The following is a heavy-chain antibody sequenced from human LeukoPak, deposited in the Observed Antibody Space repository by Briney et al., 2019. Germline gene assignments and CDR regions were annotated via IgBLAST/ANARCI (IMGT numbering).Heavy chain of an antibody. CDR3: ARLDSGTYSRPFDY. CDR2: ISSSGSII. Sequence: GGSLRLSCVGSGFTFSSYEMNWVRQAPGKGLDWVSYISSSGSIIHYADSVEGRFTISRDNAKNSLFLQMNSLRAEDTAVYYCARLDSGTYSRPFDYWGQGTLVTVSS. CDR1: GFTFSSYE. J-gene: IGHJ4*02. D-gene: IGHD1-26*01. V-gene: IGHV3-48*03.